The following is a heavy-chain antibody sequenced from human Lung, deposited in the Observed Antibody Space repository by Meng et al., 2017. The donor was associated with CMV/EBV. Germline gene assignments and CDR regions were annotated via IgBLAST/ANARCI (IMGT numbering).Heavy chain of an antibody. D-gene: IGHD1-14*01. Sequence: SVKVSCKASGYTFIDYYMHWVRQAPGQGLEWVGWINPKSGGTHYAQSFQGRVTITRDTSINTVYMEISSLKSDDTAVYYCTSAPGDYWGQGTLVTVSS. CDR2: INPKSGGT. CDR1: GYTFIDYY. V-gene: IGHV1-2*02. CDR3: TSAPGDY. J-gene: IGHJ4*01.